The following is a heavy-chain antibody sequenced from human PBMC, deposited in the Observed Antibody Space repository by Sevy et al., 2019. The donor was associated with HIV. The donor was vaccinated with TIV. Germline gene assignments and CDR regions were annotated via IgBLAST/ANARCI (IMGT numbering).Heavy chain of an antibody. CDR1: GFSISDHY. Sequence: GGSLRLSCAASGFSISDHYMDWVRQAPGKGLEWVGRTRNKADSYTTEYAASVKGRFTISRDDSKNSLYLQMNSLKAEDTAVYYCATHAGIAAAGRVFDYWGQGTLVTVSS. CDR3: ATHAGIAAAGRVFDY. J-gene: IGHJ4*02. CDR2: TRNKADSYTT. D-gene: IGHD6-13*01. V-gene: IGHV3-72*01.